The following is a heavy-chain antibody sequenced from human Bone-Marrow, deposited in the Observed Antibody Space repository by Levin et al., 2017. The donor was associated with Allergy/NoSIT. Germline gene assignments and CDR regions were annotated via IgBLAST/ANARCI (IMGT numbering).Heavy chain of an antibody. CDR2: ISSSGSTK. Sequence: GGSLRLSCAASGFTFSSYEMNWVRQAPGKGLEWISYISSSGSTKYYADSVKGRFTISSKNSLDLQMNSLRAEDTALYYCARDGSTYYDILTGYYKGDDYYGMDVWGQGTSVAVSS. D-gene: IGHD3-9*01. CDR1: GFTFSSYE. J-gene: IGHJ6*02. V-gene: IGHV3-48*03. CDR3: ARDGSTYYDILTGYYKGDDYYGMDV.